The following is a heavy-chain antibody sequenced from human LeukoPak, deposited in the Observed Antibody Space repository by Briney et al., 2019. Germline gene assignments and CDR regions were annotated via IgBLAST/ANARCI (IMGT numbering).Heavy chain of an antibody. CDR1: GFTFSIYA. CDR3: ARIRFGESYAPKSYYYYYMDV. Sequence: GGSLRLSCAASGFTFSIYAMNWVRQAPGKGLEWVSVIGGSADSADYADSVKGRFTISRDNAKNSLYLQMNRLRVEDTAVYYCARIRFGESYAPKSYYYYYMDVWGIGTTVTISS. CDR2: IGGSADSA. J-gene: IGHJ6*03. V-gene: IGHV3-23*01. D-gene: IGHD3-10*01.